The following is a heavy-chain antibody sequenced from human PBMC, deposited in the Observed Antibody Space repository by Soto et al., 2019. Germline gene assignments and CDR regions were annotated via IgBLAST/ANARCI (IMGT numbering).Heavy chain of an antibody. Sequence: SETLSLTCAVYGGSFNVYSWSWIRQPPGRGPEWIGEINPSGSTNYNPSLKSRVTISVATSKSQFSLKLTSVTAADTAMYYCARGKPGCTWFDPWGQGTLVTVSS. J-gene: IGHJ5*02. CDR1: GGSFNVYS. D-gene: IGHD2-2*01. CDR2: INPSGST. V-gene: IGHV4-34*01. CDR3: ARGKPGCTWFDP.